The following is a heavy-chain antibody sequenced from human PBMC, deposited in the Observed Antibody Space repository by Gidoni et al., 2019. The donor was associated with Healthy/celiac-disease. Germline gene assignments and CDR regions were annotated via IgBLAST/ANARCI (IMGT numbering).Heavy chain of an antibody. CDR2: IYYSGST. Sequence: QVQLQESGPGLVKPSHTLSLTCTVSGGSIRIGGYYWRWIRQHPGKGLAWIGYIYYSGSTYYNPSLKSRVTISVDTSKNQFSLKLSSVTAADTAVYYCARGSLGYCSGGSCQLEYWGQGTLVTVSS. CDR1: GGSIRIGGYY. CDR3: ARGSLGYCSGGSCQLEY. D-gene: IGHD2-15*01. V-gene: IGHV4-31*03. J-gene: IGHJ4*02.